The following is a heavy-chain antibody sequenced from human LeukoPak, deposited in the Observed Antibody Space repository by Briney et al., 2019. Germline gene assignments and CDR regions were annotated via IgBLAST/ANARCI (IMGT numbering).Heavy chain of an antibody. Sequence: PGGSLRLSCAASGFSFRDYAMHWVRQAPGKGLEWVAVISYDGNNQYYADSVEGRLTISRDGSKNTLYLQMNSLRLEDTGVYYCARAFGQQLVGRYYYGMDVWGQGTTVTVSS. J-gene: IGHJ6*01. CDR3: ARAFGQQLVGRYYYGMDV. CDR2: ISYDGNNQ. V-gene: IGHV3-30-3*01. D-gene: IGHD6-13*01. CDR1: GFSFRDYA.